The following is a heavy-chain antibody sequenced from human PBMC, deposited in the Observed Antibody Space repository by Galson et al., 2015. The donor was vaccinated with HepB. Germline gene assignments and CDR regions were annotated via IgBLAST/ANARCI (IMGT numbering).Heavy chain of an antibody. CDR1: GFTFDDYA. D-gene: IGHD4-11*01. Sequence: SLRLSCAASGFTFDDYAMHWVRQAPGKGLEWVSGISWNSGSIGYADSVKGRFTISRDNAKNSLYLQMNSLRAEDTALYYCAKGMTTVTTLFDYWSQGTLVTVSS. J-gene: IGHJ4*02. CDR2: ISWNSGSI. CDR3: AKGMTTVTTLFDY. V-gene: IGHV3-9*01.